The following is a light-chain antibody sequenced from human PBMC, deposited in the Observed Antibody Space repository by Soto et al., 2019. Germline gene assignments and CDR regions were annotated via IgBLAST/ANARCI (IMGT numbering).Light chain of an antibody. J-gene: IGKJ1*01. CDR1: EFISDW. CDR2: DAS. CDR3: QHYSSYSRA. V-gene: IGKV1-5*01. Sequence: DVQMTQSPSTLSASVGDRVTMTCRASEFISDWLAWYQQKPGQAPKLLIYDASTLESGVPGRFSGSGVGTHFTLTISGLQPDDFATYHCQHYSSYSRAFGQGTKVEI.